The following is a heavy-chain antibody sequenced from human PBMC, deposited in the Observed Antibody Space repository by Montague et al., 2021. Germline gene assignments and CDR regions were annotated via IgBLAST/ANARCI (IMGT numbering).Heavy chain of an antibody. Sequence: SLRLSCAASGFSFSSYWMHWVRQAPGKGLLWVSRITLDGSSTTFADSVKGRFTTSRDNAKATLYLQMNSLRVEDTAVYYCARNLASAAPGAFDIWGKGATVTVSS. J-gene: IGHJ3*02. CDR2: ITLDGSST. CDR3: ARNLASAAPGAFDI. D-gene: IGHD6-13*01. CDR1: GFSFSSYW. V-gene: IGHV3-74*01.